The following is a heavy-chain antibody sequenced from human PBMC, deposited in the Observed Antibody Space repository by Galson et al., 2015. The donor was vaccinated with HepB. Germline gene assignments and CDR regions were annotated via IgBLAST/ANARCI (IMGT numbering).Heavy chain of an antibody. V-gene: IGHV3-23*01. J-gene: IGHJ6*04. CDR1: GFSFTNYA. CDR2: ISGSGANT. D-gene: IGHD3-3*01. Sequence: SLRLSCAASGFSFTNYAMTWVRQTPGKGLEWVSSISGSGANTKYADSVEGRFTISRDNSRNTLYLQMNSPRADDTAVYYCTKGPMEWGTIYMDVCGKGTAVTVSS. CDR3: TKGPMEWGTIYMDV.